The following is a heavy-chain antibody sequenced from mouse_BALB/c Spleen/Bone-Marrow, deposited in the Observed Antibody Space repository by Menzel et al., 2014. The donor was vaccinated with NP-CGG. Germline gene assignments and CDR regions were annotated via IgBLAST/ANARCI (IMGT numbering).Heavy chain of an antibody. CDR2: IDPANGIT. Sequence: QSGAELVKPGASVKLSCTASGFKIKDTYMHWVNQRLEKSLEWIGTIDPANGITSYDPNFQGKATITADTSSNTAYLKLSSLSSADYDFYCGVTKYYGSGELDYWCQGTLVTVSA. J-gene: IGHJ3*01. CDR1: GFKIKDTY. CDR3: VTKYYGSGELDY. D-gene: IGHD1-1*01. V-gene: IGHV14-3*02.